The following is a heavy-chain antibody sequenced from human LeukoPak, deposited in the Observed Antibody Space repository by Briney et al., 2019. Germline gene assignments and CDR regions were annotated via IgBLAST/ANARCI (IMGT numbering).Heavy chain of an antibody. CDR1: GGSISSYY. CDR2: IYYSGST. V-gene: IGHV4-59*01. J-gene: IGHJ4*02. Sequence: SETLSLTCTVSGGSISSYYWSWIRQPPGKGLEWIGYIYYSGSTNYNPSLKSRFTISVDTSKNQFSLKLSSVTAADTTVYYCARFPMIAQSSVYPVDYWGQGTLVTVSS. D-gene: IGHD3-22*01. CDR3: ARFPMIAQSSVYPVDY.